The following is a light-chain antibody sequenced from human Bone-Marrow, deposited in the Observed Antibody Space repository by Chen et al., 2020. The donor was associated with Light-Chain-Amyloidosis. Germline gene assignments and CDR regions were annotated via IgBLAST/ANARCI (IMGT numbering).Light chain of an antibody. CDR3: SSYTSTTTDVV. V-gene: IGLV2-14*01. Sequence: QSALTQPASVSGSPGQSLTIPCTGTSRDIGTFNNVSWYQQPPGQAPQLIIFEVSNRPSGVSDRFSGSKSGNTASLTISGLQPGDEADFYCSSYTSTTTDVVFGGGTKLTVL. J-gene: IGLJ2*01. CDR2: EVS. CDR1: SRDIGTFNN.